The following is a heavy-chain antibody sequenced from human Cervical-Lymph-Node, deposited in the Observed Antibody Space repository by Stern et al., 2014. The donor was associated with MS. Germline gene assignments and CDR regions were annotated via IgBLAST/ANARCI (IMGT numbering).Heavy chain of an antibody. J-gene: IGHJ4*02. CDR2: IWYDGSNK. V-gene: IGHV3-33*01. D-gene: IGHD3-9*01. CDR1: GFTFSSYG. Sequence: QVQLVQSGGGVVQPGRSLRLSCAASGFTFSSYGMHWVRQAPGKGLEWVAVIWYDGSNKYYADSVKGRFTISRDNSKNTLYLQMNSLRAEDTAVYYCARGLNYGILTDVTATGDYWGQGTLVTVSS. CDR3: ARGLNYGILTDVTATGDY.